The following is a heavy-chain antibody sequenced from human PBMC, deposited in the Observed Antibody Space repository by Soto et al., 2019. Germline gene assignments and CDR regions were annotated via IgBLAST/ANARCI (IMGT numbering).Heavy chain of an antibody. Sequence: SETLSLTCTVSGYSISSGYYWGWIRQPPGKGLEWIVSIYHSGSTYYNPSLKSRVTISVDTSKNQFSLKLSSVTAADTAVYYCARVSGDSSSWYYFDYWGQGTLVTVSS. CDR3: ARVSGDSSSWYYFDY. CDR1: GYSISSGYY. CDR2: IYHSGST. V-gene: IGHV4-38-2*02. D-gene: IGHD6-13*01. J-gene: IGHJ4*02.